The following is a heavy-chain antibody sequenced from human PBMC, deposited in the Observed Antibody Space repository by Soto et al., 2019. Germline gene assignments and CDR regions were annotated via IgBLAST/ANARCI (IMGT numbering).Heavy chain of an antibody. CDR2: IYYSVST. V-gene: IGHV4-31*03. J-gene: IGHJ4*02. Sequence: SETLSLTCTVSGGSISSGGYYWSWIRQHPGKGLEWIGYIYYSVSTYYNPSLKSRVTISVDTSKNQFSLKLSSVTAADTAVYYCAREGHDLHLDYWGQGTLVTVSS. CDR3: AREGHDLHLDY. CDR1: GGSISSGGYY.